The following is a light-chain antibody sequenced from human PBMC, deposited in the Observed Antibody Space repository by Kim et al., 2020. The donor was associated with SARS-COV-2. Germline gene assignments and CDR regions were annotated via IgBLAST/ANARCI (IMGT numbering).Light chain of an antibody. CDR3: QQYYSTPLT. CDR1: QSVLYSSNNKNY. CDR2: WTS. V-gene: IGKV4-1*01. Sequence: ATINCKSSQSVLYSSNNKNYLAWYQQKPGQPPKLLIYWTSTRESGVPDRFSGSGSGTDFTLTISSLQAEDVAVYYCQQYYSTPLTFGGGTKVDIK. J-gene: IGKJ4*01.